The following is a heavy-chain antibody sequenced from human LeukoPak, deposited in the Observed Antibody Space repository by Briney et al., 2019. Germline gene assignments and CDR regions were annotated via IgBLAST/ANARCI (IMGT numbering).Heavy chain of an antibody. CDR3: ARFVNWFDP. CDR1: GYTFTTYW. Sequence: GESLKISCKGSGYTFTTYWIGWVRQTPGKGLEWMGIIYPDDSDTRYSPSFQGQVTISADKSITTAYLHWNSLKASDTAMYYCARFVNWFDPWGQGTLVTASS. V-gene: IGHV5-51*01. CDR2: IYPDDSDT. J-gene: IGHJ5*02.